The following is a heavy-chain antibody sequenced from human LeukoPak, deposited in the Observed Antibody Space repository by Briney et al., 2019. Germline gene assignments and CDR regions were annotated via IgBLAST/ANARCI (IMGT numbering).Heavy chain of an antibody. CDR2: IYYSGST. CDR1: GGSISSSSYY. J-gene: IGHJ6*03. V-gene: IGHV4-39*01. D-gene: IGHD5/OR15-5a*01. Sequence: PSETLSLTCTVSGGSISSSSYYWGWIRQPPGKGLEWIGSIYYSGSTYYNPSLKSRVTISVDTSKNQFSLKLSSVTAADTAVYYCARQCIESYYYYYMDVWGKGTTVTISS. CDR3: ARQCIESYYYYYMDV.